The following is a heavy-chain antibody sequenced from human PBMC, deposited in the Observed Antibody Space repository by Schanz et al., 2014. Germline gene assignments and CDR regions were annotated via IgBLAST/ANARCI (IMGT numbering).Heavy chain of an antibody. CDR2: IRFDGSDK. D-gene: IGHD2-21*02. V-gene: IGHV3-30*04. CDR1: GFTFSSYA. CDR3: ARPSDSSWYMDV. Sequence: QLLESGGGVVQPGRSLRLSCAASGFTFSSYAMHWVRQAPGKGLEWVTFIRFDGSDKYYADSVKGRFTISRDNSKNTLYLQMNSLRAEDTAVYYCARPSDSSWYMDVWGKGTTVTVSS. J-gene: IGHJ6*03.